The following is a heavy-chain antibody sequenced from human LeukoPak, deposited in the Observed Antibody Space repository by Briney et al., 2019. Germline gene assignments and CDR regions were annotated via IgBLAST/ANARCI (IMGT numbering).Heavy chain of an antibody. Sequence: ASVKVSCKASGYTFTSYAMNWVRQATGQGLEWMGWMNPNSGNTGYAQKFQGRVTITRNTSISTAYMELSSLRSEDTAVYYCARGKGTLWFGELYDWFDPWGQGTLVTVSS. CDR1: GYTFTSYA. CDR3: ARGKGTLWFGELYDWFDP. V-gene: IGHV1-8*01. CDR2: MNPNSGNT. D-gene: IGHD3-10*01. J-gene: IGHJ5*02.